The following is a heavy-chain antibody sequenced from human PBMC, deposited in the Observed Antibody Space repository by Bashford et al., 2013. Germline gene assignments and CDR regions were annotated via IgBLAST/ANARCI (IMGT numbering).Heavy chain of an antibody. V-gene: IGHV3-48*03. CDR1: GFTFSSYE. CDR3: TRDEL. Sequence: GSLRLSCAASGFTFSSYEMNWVRQAPGKGLEWVSYISSSGSTIYYADSVKGRFTISRDNSKNSLSLQMTSLRAEDTGVYYCTRDELWGQGAVVTVSS. J-gene: IGHJ3*01. CDR2: ISSSGSTI. D-gene: IGHD1-7*01.